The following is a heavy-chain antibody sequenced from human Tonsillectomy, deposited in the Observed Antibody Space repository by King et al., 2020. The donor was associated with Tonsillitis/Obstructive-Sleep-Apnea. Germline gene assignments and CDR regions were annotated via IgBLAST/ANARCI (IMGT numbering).Heavy chain of an antibody. Sequence: VQLVESGGGVVQPGRSLRLSCAASGFTFSSYAMHWVRQAPGKGLEWVAVISYDGSNKYYADSVKGRFTISRDNAKNTLYLQMNSLRAEDTAVYYCAGGRRAAGRSRYYCYYGMDVWGEGATGTVSS. CDR3: AGGRRAAGRSRYYCYYGMDV. CDR2: ISYDGSNK. D-gene: IGHD6-25*01. J-gene: IGHJ6*04. CDR1: GFTFSSYA. V-gene: IGHV3-30*04.